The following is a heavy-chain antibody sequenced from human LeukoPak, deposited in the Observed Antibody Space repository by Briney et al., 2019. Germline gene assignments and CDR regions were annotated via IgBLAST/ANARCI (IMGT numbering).Heavy chain of an antibody. V-gene: IGHV3-7*01. Sequence: GGSLRLSCAASGFTFSTYWMSWVRQAPGKGLEWVANIKQDGSEKSYVDSVKGRFTISRDNAKNSLYLQMNSLRAEDTAVYYCARVDWGSSFDYWGQGTLVTVSS. CDR2: IKQDGSEK. J-gene: IGHJ4*02. CDR1: GFTFSTYW. D-gene: IGHD3/OR15-3a*01. CDR3: ARVDWGSSFDY.